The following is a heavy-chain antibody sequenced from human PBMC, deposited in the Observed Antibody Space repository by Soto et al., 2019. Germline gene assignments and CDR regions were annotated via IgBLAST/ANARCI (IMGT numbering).Heavy chain of an antibody. CDR3: ARLASDYSIYVAWFDR. CDR2: IYPGDSDT. CDR1: GYSFTSYW. J-gene: IGHJ5*02. V-gene: IGHV5-51*01. Sequence: GESLKISCKGFGYSFTSYWIGWVRQMPGKGLEWMGIIYPGDSDTRYSPSFQGQVTISADKSISTAYLQWSSLKASDTAMYYCARLASDYSIYVAWFDRWGQGTLVTVSS. D-gene: IGHD4-4*01.